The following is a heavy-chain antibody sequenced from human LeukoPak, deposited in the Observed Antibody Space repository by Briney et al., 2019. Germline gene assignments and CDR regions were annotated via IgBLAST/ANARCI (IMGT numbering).Heavy chain of an antibody. D-gene: IGHD4-17*01. J-gene: IGHJ4*02. CDR2: IKPDGSEK. Sequence: GGSLTLSCAASGFTFSSYWMSWVRQAPGKGLEWMANIKPDGSEKYYVDSVKGRFTISRDNAKNSVYLQMNSLRAEATAVYYCTTWDVYGDYVEFWGQGTLVTVSS. V-gene: IGHV3-7*01. CDR1: GFTFSSYW. CDR3: TTWDVYGDYVEF.